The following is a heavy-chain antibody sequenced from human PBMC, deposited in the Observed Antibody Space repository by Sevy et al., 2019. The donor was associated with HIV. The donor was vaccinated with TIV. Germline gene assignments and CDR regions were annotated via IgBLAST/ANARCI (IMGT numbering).Heavy chain of an antibody. CDR3: ARVRLWCGEFNWFDP. CDR2: IYYSGST. Sequence: SETLSLTCTVSGGPISSGGYYWSWIRQHPGKGLEWIGYIYYSGSTYYNPSLKSRVTISVDTSKNQFSLKLSSVTAADTAVYYCARVRLWCGEFNWFDPWGQGTLVTVSS. CDR1: GGPISSGGYY. D-gene: IGHD3-10*01. J-gene: IGHJ5*02. V-gene: IGHV4-31*03.